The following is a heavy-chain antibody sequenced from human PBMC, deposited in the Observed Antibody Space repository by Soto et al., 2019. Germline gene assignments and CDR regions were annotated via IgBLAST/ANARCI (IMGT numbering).Heavy chain of an antibody. CDR3: ARDEYSGYDTYYYYGMDV. Sequence: PSETLSLTCTVPGGSISSGDYYWSWIRQPPGKGLEWIGYIYYSGSTYYNPSLKSRVTISVDTSKNQFSLKLSSVTAADTAVYYCARDEYSGYDTYYYYGMDVWGQGTTVTVCS. CDR2: IYYSGST. D-gene: IGHD5-12*01. J-gene: IGHJ6*02. V-gene: IGHV4-30-4*01. CDR1: GGSISSGDYY.